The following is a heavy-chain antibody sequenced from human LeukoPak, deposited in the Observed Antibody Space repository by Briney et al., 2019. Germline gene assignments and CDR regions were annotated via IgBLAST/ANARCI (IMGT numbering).Heavy chain of an antibody. D-gene: IGHD3-3*01. J-gene: IGHJ3*02. V-gene: IGHV4-59*04. Sequence: SETLSLTCTVSGGSISSYYWSWIRQPPGKGLEWIGYIYYSGSTYYNPSLKSRVTISVDTSKNQFSLKLSSVTAADTAVYYCARHPLDYDFWSGYSDAFDIWGQGTMVTVSS. CDR1: GGSISSYY. CDR3: ARHPLDYDFWSGYSDAFDI. CDR2: IYYSGST.